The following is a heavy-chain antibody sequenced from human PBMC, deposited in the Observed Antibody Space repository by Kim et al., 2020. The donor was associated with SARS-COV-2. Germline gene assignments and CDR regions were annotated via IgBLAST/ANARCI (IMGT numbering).Heavy chain of an antibody. CDR2: T. J-gene: IGHJ4*02. D-gene: IGHD1-26*01. Sequence: TNYNQSLKSRCTISGDKSKNQFSLKLSSVTAADTAVYYCARVVGATDFDYWGQGTLVTVSS. V-gene: IGHV4-4*02. CDR3: ARVVGATDFDY.